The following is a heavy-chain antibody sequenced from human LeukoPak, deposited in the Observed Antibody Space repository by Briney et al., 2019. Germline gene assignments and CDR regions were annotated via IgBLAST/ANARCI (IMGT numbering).Heavy chain of an antibody. D-gene: IGHD5-18*01. CDR2: IYYSGST. CDR1: GGSISSYY. V-gene: IGHV4-59*01. Sequence: SETLSLTCTVSGGSISSYYWSWIRQPPGKGLERIGYIYYSGSTKYNPSLKSRVTISVDTSKNQFSLKLTSVTAADTAVYYCARERIRRSGMDVWGRGTTVTVSS. J-gene: IGHJ6*02. CDR3: ARERIRRSGMDV.